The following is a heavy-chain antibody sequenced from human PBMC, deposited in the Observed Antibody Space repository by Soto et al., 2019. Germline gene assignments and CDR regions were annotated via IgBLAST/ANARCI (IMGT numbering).Heavy chain of an antibody. V-gene: IGHV5-51*01. D-gene: IGHD6-13*01. CDR2: IYPGDSDT. Sequence: GESLKISCNGSGYSFTSYCIGLVRQMPGKGLEWMGIIYPGDSDTRYSPSFQGQVTISADKSISTAYPQWSSLKASDTAMYYCASSSTDAFDIWGQGTMVTVSS. J-gene: IGHJ3*02. CDR1: GYSFTSYC. CDR3: ASSSTDAFDI.